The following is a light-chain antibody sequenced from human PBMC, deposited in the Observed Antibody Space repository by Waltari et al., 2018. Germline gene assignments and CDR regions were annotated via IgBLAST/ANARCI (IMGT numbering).Light chain of an antibody. CDR1: QSLSKKY. Sequence: VLTQSPGTLSLSPGQRAPLPCRARQSLSKKYLAWYQQKPGQAPRLLIYGASSRAAGIPDRFSGSGSGTDFTLTISRLEPEDSAVYYCQQYGSSVLYTFGQGTKLEIK. CDR2: GAS. V-gene: IGKV3-20*01. J-gene: IGKJ2*01. CDR3: QQYGSSVLYT.